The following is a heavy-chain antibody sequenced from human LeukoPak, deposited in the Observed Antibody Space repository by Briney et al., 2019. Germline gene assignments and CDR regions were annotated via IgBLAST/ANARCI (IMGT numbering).Heavy chain of an antibody. V-gene: IGHV1-2*06. CDR1: GCTFTGYY. Sequence: ASVKVSCKASGCTFTGYYMHGVRQAPGQGLEWMGRINPNSGGTNYAQKVQGRVTMTRDTSISTAYMELSRLRSDDTAVYYCARMDSGSFLDYWGQGTLVTVSS. CDR3: ARMDSGSFLDY. CDR2: INPNSGGT. J-gene: IGHJ4*02. D-gene: IGHD1-26*01.